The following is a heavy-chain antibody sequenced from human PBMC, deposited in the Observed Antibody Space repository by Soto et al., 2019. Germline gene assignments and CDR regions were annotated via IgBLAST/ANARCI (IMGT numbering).Heavy chain of an antibody. CDR1: YFTFTNAG. CDR3: TTDSYSTMIVVRFEY. D-gene: IGHD3-22*01. Sequence: PVGPLRLSCSASYFTFTNAGRNSVLKTPLKLLELVSRIKSKTDVGTTDYAAPGKGRFAVSRDDSKHMVYLQLNSLKVEDTAVYYCTTDSYSTMIVVRFEYWGHGTLVTVSS. J-gene: IGHJ4*01. V-gene: IGHV3-15*07. CDR2: IKSKTDVGTT.